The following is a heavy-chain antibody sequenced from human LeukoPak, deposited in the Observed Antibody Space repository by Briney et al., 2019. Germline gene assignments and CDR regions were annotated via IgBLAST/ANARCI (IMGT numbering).Heavy chain of an antibody. CDR1: GFTFSSYR. Sequence: PGGSLRLSCAASGFTFSSYRMNWVRQAPGKGLEWVSYISSSSSTIYYADSVKGRFTISRDNAKNSLYLQMNSLRAEDTAVYYCVRASLYSGSQNFDYWGQGTLVTVSS. CDR2: ISSSSSTI. V-gene: IGHV3-48*01. CDR3: VRASLYSGSQNFDY. D-gene: IGHD1-26*01. J-gene: IGHJ4*02.